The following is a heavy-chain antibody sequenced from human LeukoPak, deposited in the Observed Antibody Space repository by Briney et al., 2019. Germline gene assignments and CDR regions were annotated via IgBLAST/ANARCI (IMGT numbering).Heavy chain of an antibody. V-gene: IGHV3-23*01. Sequence: GGSLRLSCAASGFIFSNYVMGWVRQAPGKGLELVSSISDIGIGTYYADSVKGRFTIFRDNSKNILYLQMDSLRAEDTAIYYCAKRGGGTMFAFDIWGQGTMVTVSS. CDR1: GFIFSNYV. CDR3: AKRGGGTMFAFDI. J-gene: IGHJ3*02. CDR2: ISDIGIGT. D-gene: IGHD3-10*02.